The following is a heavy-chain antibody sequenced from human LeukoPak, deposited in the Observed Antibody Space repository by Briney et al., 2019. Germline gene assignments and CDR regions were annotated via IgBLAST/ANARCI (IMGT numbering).Heavy chain of an antibody. D-gene: IGHD3-10*01. CDR1: GFTFSSYG. CDR2: ISGSGGST. Sequence: GGSLRLSCAASGFTFSSYGVSWVRQAPGKGLEWVSGISGSGGSTYYADSVKGRFTISRDNSKNTLYLQMNSLRAEDTAVYYCAKDHYYGSGSFDYWGQGTLVTVSS. V-gene: IGHV3-23*01. CDR3: AKDHYYGSGSFDY. J-gene: IGHJ4*02.